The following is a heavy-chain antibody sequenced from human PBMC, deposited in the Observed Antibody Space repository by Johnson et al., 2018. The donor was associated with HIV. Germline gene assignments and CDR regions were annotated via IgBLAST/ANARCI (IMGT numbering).Heavy chain of an antibody. D-gene: IGHD1-26*01. V-gene: IGHV3-30-3*01. Sequence: VESGGGVVQPGRSLRLSCAASGFTFSSYAMHWVRQAPGKGLEWVAVISYDGSNKYYADSVKGRFIISRDNARNSVFLQMNSRRAEDTAVYYCAGELPSGGYYVDAFDIWGQGTMVTVSS. CDR1: GFTFSSYA. CDR2: ISYDGSNK. J-gene: IGHJ3*02. CDR3: AGELPSGGYYVDAFDI.